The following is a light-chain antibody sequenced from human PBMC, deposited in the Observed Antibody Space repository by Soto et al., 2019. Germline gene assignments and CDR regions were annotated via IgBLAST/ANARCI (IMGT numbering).Light chain of an antibody. CDR1: QSVSSIY. J-gene: IGKJ3*01. CDR3: QHYGSSQIT. CDR2: GAS. V-gene: IGKV3-20*01. Sequence: EIVLTQSPGTLSLSPGERATLSCRASQSVSSIYLAWYQQKPGQAPRLLIYGASSRATGIPDRFSGSGSGTDFTLTISRLEPEDVAVYYCQHYGSSQITFGPGTKVDI.